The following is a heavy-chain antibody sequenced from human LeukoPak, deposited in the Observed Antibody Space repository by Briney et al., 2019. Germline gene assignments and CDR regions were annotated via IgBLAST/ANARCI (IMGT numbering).Heavy chain of an antibody. Sequence: SETLSLTCTVSGGSISSSSYYWGWIRQPPGKGLEWIGSIYYSGSTNYNPSLKSRVTISVDTSKNQFTLKLSSVTAADTAVYYCARGRAAAGNDVDYWGQGTLVTVSS. CDR1: GGSISSSSYY. J-gene: IGHJ4*02. CDR3: ARGRAAAGNDVDY. CDR2: IYYSGST. D-gene: IGHD6-13*01. V-gene: IGHV4-39*06.